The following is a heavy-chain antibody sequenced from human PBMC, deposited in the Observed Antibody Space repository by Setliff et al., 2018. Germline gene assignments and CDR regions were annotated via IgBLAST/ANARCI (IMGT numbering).Heavy chain of an antibody. CDR2: IISSGSHI. CDR1: GFTFSSYT. CDR3: ARGGVTNYYDSSGIPDAFDI. Sequence: PGGSLRLSCAGSGFTFSSYTMNWVRQAPGKGLEWVSSIISSGSHIYYADSVKGRFTSSRDNAKNSLYLQMSSLRAEDTAVYYCARGGVTNYYDSSGIPDAFDIWGQGTMVTVSS. J-gene: IGHJ3*02. D-gene: IGHD3-22*01. V-gene: IGHV3-21*01.